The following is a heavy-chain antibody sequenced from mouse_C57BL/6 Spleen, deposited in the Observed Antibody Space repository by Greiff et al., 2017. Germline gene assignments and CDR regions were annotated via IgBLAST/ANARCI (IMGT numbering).Heavy chain of an antibody. CDR2: IYPGDGDT. V-gene: IGHV1-82*01. CDR1: GYAFSSSW. CDR3: AREEYSDFDY. Sequence: VQLQQSGPELVKPGASVKISCKASGYAFSSSWMNWVKQRPGTGLEWIGRIYPGDGDTNYNGKFKGKATLTADTSSSTAYMQLSSLTSEDSAVYFCAREEYSDFDYWGQGTPLTVSS. J-gene: IGHJ2*01. D-gene: IGHD2-12*01.